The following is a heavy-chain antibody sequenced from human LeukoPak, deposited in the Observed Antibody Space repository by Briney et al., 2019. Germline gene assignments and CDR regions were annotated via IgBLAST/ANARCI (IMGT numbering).Heavy chain of an antibody. Sequence: ASETLSLTCTVSGDSISSSSYYWGWIRQPPGKGLEWIGSIYSSGSTSYNPSLKSRVTMSVDTSKNQFSLKLTSVTAADTAVYYCARHLGCLSAACPYGGFNIWGQGTMVTVSS. J-gene: IGHJ3*02. CDR2: IYSSGST. CDR1: GDSISSSSYY. V-gene: IGHV4-39*01. D-gene: IGHD4/OR15-4a*01. CDR3: ARHLGCLSAACPYGGFNI.